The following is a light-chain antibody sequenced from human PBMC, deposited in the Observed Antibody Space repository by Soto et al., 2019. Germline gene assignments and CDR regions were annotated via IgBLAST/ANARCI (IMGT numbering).Light chain of an antibody. CDR1: QSVSSY. CDR2: DAS. V-gene: IGKV3-11*01. Sequence: EIVLTQSPATLSLSPGERATLSCRASQSVSSYLAWYQQKPGQAPRLLIYDASNRATGIPARFSGSGSGTDFTLPISSLEPEDFAVYHCQQRSNWITFGQGTRLEIK. J-gene: IGKJ5*01. CDR3: QQRSNWIT.